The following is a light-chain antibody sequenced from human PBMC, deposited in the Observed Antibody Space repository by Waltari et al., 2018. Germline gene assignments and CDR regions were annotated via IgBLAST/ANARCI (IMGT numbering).Light chain of an antibody. Sequence: EIVLTQSPATLSLSPGERATLPCRASQSVSSYLVWYQQKPGQAPRLLIYDASKRATGIPARFSGSGSGTDFTLTISSLQAEDVAFYYCHQYYDLPITFGQGTKVEIK. V-gene: IGKV3-11*01. CDR3: HQYYDLPIT. CDR1: QSVSSY. J-gene: IGKJ1*01. CDR2: DAS.